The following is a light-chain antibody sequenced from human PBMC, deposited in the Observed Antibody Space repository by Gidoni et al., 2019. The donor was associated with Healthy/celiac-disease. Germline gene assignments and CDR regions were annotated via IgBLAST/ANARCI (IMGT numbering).Light chain of an antibody. J-gene: IGLJ2*01. CDR1: NIGSKS. Sequence: SYVLTQPPSVSVAPGQTARITCGGNNIGSKSVHWYQQKPGPAPVLVVYEDSDRPSGIPERFSGSNSGNTATLTISRGEAGDEADYYCQVWDSSSDRGVFGGGTKLTVL. CDR2: EDS. V-gene: IGLV3-21*02. CDR3: QVWDSSSDRGV.